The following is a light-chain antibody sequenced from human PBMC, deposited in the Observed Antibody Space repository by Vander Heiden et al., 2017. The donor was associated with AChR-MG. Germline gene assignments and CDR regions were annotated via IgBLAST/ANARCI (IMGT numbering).Light chain of an antibody. CDR1: QSLVHSDGNTY. Sequence: DVVMTQSPLSLPVTLGQPASISCRSSQSLVHSDGNTYLNWFQQRPGQSPRRLIYKVSNRDSGVPDRFSGSGSGTDFTLMISGVEAEDVAVYYCMQGSAKNTFGQWTKLEIK. CDR2: KVS. J-gene: IGKJ2*01. CDR3: MQGSAKNT. V-gene: IGKV2-30*02.